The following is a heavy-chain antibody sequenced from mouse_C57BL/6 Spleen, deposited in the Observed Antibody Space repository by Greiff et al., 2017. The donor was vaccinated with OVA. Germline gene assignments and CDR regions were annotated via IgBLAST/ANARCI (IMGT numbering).Heavy chain of an antibody. Sequence: EVHLVESGPGLVKPSQSLSLTCSVTGYSITSGYYWNWIRQFPGNKLEWMGYISYDGSNNYNPSLKNRISITRDTYKNQFCLKLNSVTTEDTATYYCARDGWDDFDYWGQGTTLTVSS. J-gene: IGHJ2*01. D-gene: IGHD4-1*01. CDR3: ARDGWDDFDY. CDR2: ISYDGSN. CDR1: GYSITSGYY. V-gene: IGHV3-6*01.